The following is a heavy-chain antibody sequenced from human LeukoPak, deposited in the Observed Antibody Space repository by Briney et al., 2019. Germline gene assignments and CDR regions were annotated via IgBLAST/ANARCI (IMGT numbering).Heavy chain of an antibody. V-gene: IGHV7-4-1*02. D-gene: IGHD3-3*01. J-gene: IGHJ5*02. CDR3: AGAPGKHYYDFWSGHIGNWFDP. Sequence: ASVKVSCKASGYTFTSYAMNWVRQAPGQGLEWMGWINTNTGNPTYAQGFTGRFVFSLDTSVSTAYLQISSLKAEDTAVYYCAGAPGKHYYDFWSGHIGNWFDPWGQGTLVTVSS. CDR1: GYTFTSYA. CDR2: INTNTGNP.